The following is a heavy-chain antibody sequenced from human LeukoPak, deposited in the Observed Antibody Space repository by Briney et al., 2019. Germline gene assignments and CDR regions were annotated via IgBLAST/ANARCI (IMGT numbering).Heavy chain of an antibody. CDR2: TNPNSGAT. V-gene: IGHV1-2*02. D-gene: IGHD3-10*01. CDR3: ARVGLYGSGSYLVY. CDR1: RYTFSGYY. Sequence: ASVKVSCKASRYTFSGYYIHWVRQAPGQGLEWMGWTNPNSGATNYAQKFQGRVTMTRDTSITTAYMELSRLTSDDTAVYYCARVGLYGSGSYLVYWGQGTPVTVSS. J-gene: IGHJ4*02.